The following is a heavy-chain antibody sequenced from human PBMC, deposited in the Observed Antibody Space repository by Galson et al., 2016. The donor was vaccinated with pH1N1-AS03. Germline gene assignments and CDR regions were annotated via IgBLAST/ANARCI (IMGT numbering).Heavy chain of an antibody. J-gene: IGHJ4*02. CDR2: IYYSGSS. CDR3: ARDIGLVALYS. CDR1: GGSISSTLYY. V-gene: IGHV4-39*02. Sequence: SETLSLTCTVSGGSISSTLYYWGWIRQPPGKGLEWIGGIYYSGSSYHNPSLKSRVTISVDTSKNQFSLKLSSVTAADTAVYYCARDIGLVALYSWGQGSLVTVSS. D-gene: IGHD5-12*01.